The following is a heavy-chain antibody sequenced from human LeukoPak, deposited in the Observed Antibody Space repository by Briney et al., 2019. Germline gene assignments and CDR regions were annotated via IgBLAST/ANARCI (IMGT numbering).Heavy chain of an antibody. J-gene: IGHJ5*02. Sequence: ETSETLSLTCTVSGGSISSGGYHWSWIRQDPGKGLEWIGHIYYSGSTYYSPSLKSRIIISVATAKNQFSLKLSSVTAADTAVYYCARKAYGDYDNWFDPWGQGTLVTVSS. CDR3: ARKAYGDYDNWFDP. D-gene: IGHD4-17*01. CDR1: GGSISSGGYH. CDR2: IYYSGST. V-gene: IGHV4-31*03.